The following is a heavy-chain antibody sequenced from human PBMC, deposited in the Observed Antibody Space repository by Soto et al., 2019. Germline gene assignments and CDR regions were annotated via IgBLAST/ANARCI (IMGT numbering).Heavy chain of an antibody. CDR2: ISAYNGNT. V-gene: IGHV1-18*01. Sequence: ASVKVSCKASGYTFTSYGISWVRQAPGQGLEWMGWISAYNGNTNYAQKLQGRVTMTTDTSTSTAYMELRSLRSDDTAVYYCARAIIAASPPPPKRWVDYMDVWGKGTTVTVSS. CDR3: ARAIIAASPPPPKRWVDYMDV. J-gene: IGHJ6*03. D-gene: IGHD6-13*01. CDR1: GYTFTSYG.